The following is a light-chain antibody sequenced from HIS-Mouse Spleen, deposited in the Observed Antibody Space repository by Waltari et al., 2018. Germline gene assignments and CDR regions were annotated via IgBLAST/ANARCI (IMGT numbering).Light chain of an antibody. V-gene: IGLV2-23*03. Sequence: QSALTQPASVSGAPGQSITISCTGTSSDVGLYNLVSWYKQHPGKSPKLMIDEGSKRPSGVSNRFSGSKSGNTASLTISGLQAEDEADYYCCSYAGSSTFVVFGGGTKLTVL. CDR2: EGS. CDR3: CSYAGSSTFVV. J-gene: IGLJ2*01. CDR1: SSDVGLYNL.